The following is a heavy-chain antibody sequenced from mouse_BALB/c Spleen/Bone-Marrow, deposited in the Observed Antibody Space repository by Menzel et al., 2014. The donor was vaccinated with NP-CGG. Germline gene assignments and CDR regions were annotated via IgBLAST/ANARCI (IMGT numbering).Heavy chain of an antibody. J-gene: IGHJ4*01. V-gene: IGHV1-7*01. Sequence: QVQLQQSGAELAKPGASVKMSCKASGYTFTNYWMHWVKQRPGQGLEWIGYINPSTGNTEYNQKFKDKATLTADKSSNTAFMQLSGLTSEDSAVYFCARGNYEAMDYWGQGTSVTVSS. CDR3: ARGNYEAMDY. D-gene: IGHD2-1*01. CDR2: INPSTGNT. CDR1: GYTFTNYW.